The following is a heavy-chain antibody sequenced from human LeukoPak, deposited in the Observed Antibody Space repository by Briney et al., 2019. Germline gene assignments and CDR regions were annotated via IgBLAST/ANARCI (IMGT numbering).Heavy chain of an antibody. CDR1: GYTFTGYY. CDR3: ARDRIAVAGPDY. J-gene: IGHJ4*02. Sequence: GASVKVSCKASGYTFTGYYVHWVRQAPGQGLEWMGWINPNSGVTNYAQKFQGRVTMTRDTSITTAYMDLNRLRSDDTAVYYCARDRIAVAGPDYWGQGTLVTVSS. V-gene: IGHV1-2*02. CDR2: INPNSGVT. D-gene: IGHD6-19*01.